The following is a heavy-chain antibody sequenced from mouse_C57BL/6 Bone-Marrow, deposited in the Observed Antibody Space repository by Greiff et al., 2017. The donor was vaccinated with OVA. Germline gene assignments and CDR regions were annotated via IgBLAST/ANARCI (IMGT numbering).Heavy chain of an antibody. V-gene: IGHV1-50*01. J-gene: IGHJ2*01. CDR2: IDPSDSYT. Sequence: VKLQQPGAELVKPGASVKLSCKASGYTFTSYWMQWVKLRPGQGLEWIGEIDPSDSYTNYNQKFKGKATLTVDTSSSTAYMQLSSLTSEDSAVYYCARKDNYAYYFDYWGQGTTLTVSS. CDR1: GYTFTSYW. CDR3: ARKDNYAYYFDY. D-gene: IGHD1-3*01.